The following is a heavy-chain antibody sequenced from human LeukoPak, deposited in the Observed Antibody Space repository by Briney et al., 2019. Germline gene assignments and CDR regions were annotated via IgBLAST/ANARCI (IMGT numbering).Heavy chain of an antibody. CDR3: ARLSSGWVNAFDI. V-gene: IGHV4-59*08. CDR2: IFYSGST. D-gene: IGHD6-19*01. CDR1: GGSMSSYY. Sequence: SETLSLTCTVSGGSMSSYYWSWIRQPPGKGLEWIGCIFYSGSTEYNPSLKTPITISVDTSKNQFSLKLSSVTAAGTAVYYCARLSSGWVNAFDIWGQGTMVTVSS. J-gene: IGHJ3*02.